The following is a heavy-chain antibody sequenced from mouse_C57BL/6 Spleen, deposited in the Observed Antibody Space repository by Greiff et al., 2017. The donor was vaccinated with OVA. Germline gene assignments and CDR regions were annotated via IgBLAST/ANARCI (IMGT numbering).Heavy chain of an antibody. D-gene: IGHD1-1*01. CDR2: ISSGSSTI. CDR1: GFTFSDYG. J-gene: IGHJ4*01. V-gene: IGHV5-17*01. Sequence: EVQLVESGGGLVKPGGSLKLSCAASGFTFSDYGMHWVRQAPEKGLEWVSYISSGSSTIYYADTVQGRFPISRDNAKNTLFLQMTSLRSEDTAMDYCARTTTVVAPYAMDYWGQGTSVTVSS. CDR3: ARTTTVVAPYAMDY.